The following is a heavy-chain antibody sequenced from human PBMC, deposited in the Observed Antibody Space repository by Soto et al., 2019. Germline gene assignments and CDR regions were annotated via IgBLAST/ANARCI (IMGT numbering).Heavy chain of an antibody. V-gene: IGHV3-33*01. CDR3: ARDRSDYDFWSGTTRNGP. CDR1: GFTFCSYG. CDR2: IWYDGSNK. Sequence: LRLSCAACGFTFCSYGMHWARQAPGKGLEWVAVIWYDGSNKYYADSVKGRFTISRDNSKNTLYLQMNSLRAEDTAVYYCARDRSDYDFWSGTTRNGPWGQGTLVTVSS. J-gene: IGHJ4*02. D-gene: IGHD3-3*01.